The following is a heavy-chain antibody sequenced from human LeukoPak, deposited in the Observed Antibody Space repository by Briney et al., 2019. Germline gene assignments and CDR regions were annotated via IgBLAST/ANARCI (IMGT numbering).Heavy chain of an antibody. CDR1: GGSFSGYY. J-gene: IGHJ4*02. CDR3: ARVSVDVPGALGYSGYVGDY. CDR2: INHSGST. V-gene: IGHV4-34*01. Sequence: MASETLSLTCAVYGGSFSGYYWSWIRQPPGKGLEWIGEINHSGSTNYNPSLKSRVTISVDKSKNQFSLKLSSVTAADTAVYYCARVSVDVPGALGYSGYVGDYWGQGTLVTVSS. D-gene: IGHD5-12*01.